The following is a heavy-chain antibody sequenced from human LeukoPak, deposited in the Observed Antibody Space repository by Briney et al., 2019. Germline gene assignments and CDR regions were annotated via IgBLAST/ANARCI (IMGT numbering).Heavy chain of an antibody. CDR2: IYTSGST. D-gene: IGHD2-15*01. Sequence: SETLSLTCTVSGGSISSYYWSWIRQPPGKGLEWIGYIYTSGSTNYNPSLKSRVTISVDTSKNQFPLKLSSVTAADTAVYYCARSYCSGGSCSFDYWGQGTLVTVSS. J-gene: IGHJ4*02. CDR3: ARSYCSGGSCSFDY. V-gene: IGHV4-4*09. CDR1: GGSISSYY.